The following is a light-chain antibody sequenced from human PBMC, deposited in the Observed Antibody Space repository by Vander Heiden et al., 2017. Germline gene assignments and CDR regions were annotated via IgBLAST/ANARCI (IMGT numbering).Light chain of an antibody. V-gene: IGKV1-33*01. CDR1: QDISNF. Sequence: QMPHSPSSLSASLGFIFTITCQASQDISNFLNWYQQKPGKAPNHLIYDASILETGVPSRFSGTGSGTDFTFTISSLQPEDIATYYCQQYDNLPYTFGQGTKLEIK. CDR3: QQYDNLPYT. J-gene: IGKJ2*01. CDR2: DAS.